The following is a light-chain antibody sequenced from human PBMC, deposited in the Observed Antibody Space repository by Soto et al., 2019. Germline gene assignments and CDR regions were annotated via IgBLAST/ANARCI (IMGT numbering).Light chain of an antibody. J-gene: IGKJ5*01. V-gene: IGKV3D-15*01. CDR2: GAS. Sequence: EIVLTQSPGTLSLSPGERATLSCSASQSVSNNYLAWYQQKPGQAPRLLIYGASNRATGIPDRFSGSGSGTEFTLTISSLQSEDFAVYYCQQYNNWPPITFGQGTRLENK. CDR3: QQYNNWPPIT. CDR1: QSVSNN.